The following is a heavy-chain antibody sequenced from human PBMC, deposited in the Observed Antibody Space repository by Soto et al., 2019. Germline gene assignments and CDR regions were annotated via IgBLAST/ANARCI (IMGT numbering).Heavy chain of an antibody. CDR2: IDPSDSYT. V-gene: IGHV5-10-1*01. J-gene: IGHJ6*02. CDR1: GYSFTSYW. D-gene: IGHD4-4*01. CDR3: ARLQSPKYYYYYYGMDV. Sequence: GESLKISCKGSGYSFTSYWISWVRQMPEKGLEWMGRIDPSDSYTNYSPSFQGHVTISADKSISTAYLQWSSLKASDTAMYYCARLQSPKYYYYYYGMDVWGQGTTVTVSS.